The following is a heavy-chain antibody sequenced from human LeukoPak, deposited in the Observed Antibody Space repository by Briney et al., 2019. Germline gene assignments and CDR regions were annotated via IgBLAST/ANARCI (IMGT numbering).Heavy chain of an antibody. CDR1: GFTFDDYA. D-gene: IGHD3-10*01. CDR3: AEDNYGSGSYYNVRSLDY. Sequence: GGSLRLSCAASGFTFDDYAMHWVRQAPGKGLEWVSLISWDGGSTYYADSVKGRFTISRDNSKNSLYLQMNSLRAEDTALYYCAEDNYGSGSYYNVRSLDYWGQGTLVTVSS. V-gene: IGHV3-43D*03. CDR2: ISWDGGST. J-gene: IGHJ4*02.